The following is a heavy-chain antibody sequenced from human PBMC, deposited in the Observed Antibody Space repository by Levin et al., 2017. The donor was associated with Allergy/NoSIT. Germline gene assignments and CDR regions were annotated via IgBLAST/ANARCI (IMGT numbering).Heavy chain of an antibody. CDR3: ARGDHAVAEIDY. J-gene: IGHJ4*02. V-gene: IGHV4-59*01. Sequence: SETLSLTCTVSGGSISSYYWSWIRQPPGKGLEWIGYIYYSGSTNYNPSLKSRVTISVDTSKNQFSLKLSSVTAADTAVYYCARGDHAVAEIDYWGQGTLVTVSS. D-gene: IGHD6-19*01. CDR2: IYYSGST. CDR1: GGSISSYY.